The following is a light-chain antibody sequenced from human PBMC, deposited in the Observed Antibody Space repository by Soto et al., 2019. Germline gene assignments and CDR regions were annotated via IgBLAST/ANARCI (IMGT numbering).Light chain of an antibody. CDR1: QDISNY. CDR3: QKYVTAPKT. J-gene: IGKJ2*01. Sequence: DIQMTQSPSSLSASVGDRVTITCRASQDISNYLAWYQQKPGKVPKLLIYAASALQSGVPSRFIGSGSGTDSTLTISSLQPEDAATYYWQKYVTAPKTFGQGTKLEIK. V-gene: IGKV1-27*01. CDR2: AAS.